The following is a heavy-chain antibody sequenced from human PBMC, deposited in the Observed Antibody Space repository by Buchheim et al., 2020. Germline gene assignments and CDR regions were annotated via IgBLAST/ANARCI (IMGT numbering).Heavy chain of an antibody. J-gene: IGHJ4*02. CDR2: IATSGET. V-gene: IGHV4-61*02. CDR3: ASLMTTVTTWYFDY. Sequence: QVQLQESGPGLVKPSQTLSLTCTVSGGSINNGFYYWTWIRQPAAKGLEWIGRIATSGETNYNPSLKSRVTISQDTSRNQFSLKLSSVTAADTAVYYCASLMTTVTTWYFDYWGQGT. CDR1: GGSINNGFYY. D-gene: IGHD4-17*01.